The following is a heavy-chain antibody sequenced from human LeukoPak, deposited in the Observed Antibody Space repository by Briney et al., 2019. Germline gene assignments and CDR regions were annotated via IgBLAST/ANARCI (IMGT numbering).Heavy chain of an antibody. Sequence: GASVKVSCKASGGTFSSYAISWVRQAPGQGLEWMGGIIPIFGTANYAQKFQGRVTITADESTSTAYMELSSLRSEDTAVYYCARGPQLHCSSTSCYLYYFDYWGQGTLVTVSS. CDR2: IIPIFGTA. CDR3: ARGPQLHCSSTSCYLYYFDY. V-gene: IGHV1-69*13. D-gene: IGHD2-2*01. J-gene: IGHJ4*02. CDR1: GGTFSSYA.